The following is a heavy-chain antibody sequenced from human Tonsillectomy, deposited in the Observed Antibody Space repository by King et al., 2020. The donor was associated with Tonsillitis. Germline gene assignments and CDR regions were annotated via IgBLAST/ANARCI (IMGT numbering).Heavy chain of an antibody. Sequence: VQLVESGGGVVQPGRSLRLSCAASGFTFSSYGIHWVRQAPGKGLEWVAVISYDGSNKYYADSVKGRFTITRDNSKNTLYLKMNSLRAEDTAVYYCAATFRHRCFGLLRFDYWGQGTLVTVSS. D-gene: IGHD3-9*01. V-gene: IGHV3-33*05. CDR3: AATFRHRCFGLLRFDY. CDR1: GFTFSSYG. J-gene: IGHJ4*02. CDR2: ISYDGSNK.